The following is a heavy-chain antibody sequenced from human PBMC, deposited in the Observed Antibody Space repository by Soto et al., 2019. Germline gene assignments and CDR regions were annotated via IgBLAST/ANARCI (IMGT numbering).Heavy chain of an antibody. J-gene: IGHJ4*02. V-gene: IGHV3-21*06. CDR1: GFTFSSHA. Sequence: PGGSLRLSCADSGFTFSSHAMNWVRQAPWKGPEWVARIASSISYIYYADSVKGRFTISRDNAQNLVYLQMDSLGAEDTAVYYCARATGGLYYFDHWGQGTQVTVSS. CDR3: ARATGGLYYFDH. D-gene: IGHD3-10*01. CDR2: IASSISYI.